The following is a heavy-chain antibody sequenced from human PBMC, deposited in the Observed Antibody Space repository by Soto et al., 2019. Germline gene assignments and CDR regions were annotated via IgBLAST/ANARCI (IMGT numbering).Heavy chain of an antibody. CDR3: AREKSANYYDSSGPDDY. Sequence: QVQLVQSGAEVKKPGASVKVSCKASGYTFTSYGISWVRHAPGQGLEWMGWISAYNGNTNYARKHQGRVTMTTDTSTSKAYMELRSLRSDDTAVYYCAREKSANYYDSSGPDDYLGQGTLVTVSS. V-gene: IGHV1-18*04. D-gene: IGHD3-22*01. J-gene: IGHJ4*02. CDR2: ISAYNGNT. CDR1: GYTFTSYG.